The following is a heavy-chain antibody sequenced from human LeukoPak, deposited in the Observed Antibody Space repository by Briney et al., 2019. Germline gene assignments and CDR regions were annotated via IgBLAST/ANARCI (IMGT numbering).Heavy chain of an antibody. Sequence: SVKVSCKASVGSFSSYAISWVRQAPGQGLEWMGRIIPIFCIANYAQKFQGRVTITADKSTSTAYMELSSLRSEDTAVYYCARAPGYDFWSGYLEFDPWGQGTLVTVSS. J-gene: IGHJ5*02. D-gene: IGHD3-3*01. CDR2: IIPIFCIA. CDR3: ARAPGYDFWSGYLEFDP. V-gene: IGHV1-69*04. CDR1: VGSFSSYA.